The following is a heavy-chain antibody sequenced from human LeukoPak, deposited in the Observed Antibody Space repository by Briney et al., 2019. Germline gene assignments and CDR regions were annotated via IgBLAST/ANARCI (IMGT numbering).Heavy chain of an antibody. V-gene: IGHV3-7*04. D-gene: IGHD1-26*01. Sequence: GGSLRLSCAASGFTFTTYWMTWVRQAPGKGLEGVANINQDGTEKYYVDSVKGRFTISRDNAKNSLYLQMNSLRVEDTAVYYCARGGSYLSAFDIWGQGTMVTVSS. J-gene: IGHJ3*02. CDR3: ARGGSYLSAFDI. CDR2: INQDGTEK. CDR1: GFTFTTYW.